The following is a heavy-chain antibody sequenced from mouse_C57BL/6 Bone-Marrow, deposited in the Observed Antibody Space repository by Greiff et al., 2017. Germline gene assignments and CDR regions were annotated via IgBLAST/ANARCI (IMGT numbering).Heavy chain of an antibody. CDR1: GYTFTSYT. D-gene: IGHD1-1*01. CDR2: INPSSGYT. J-gene: IGHJ3*01. V-gene: IGHV1-4*01. Sequence: QVQLQQSGAELARPGASVKMSCKASGYTFTSYTMHWVKQRPGQGREWIGYINPSSGYTKYNQKYKDKATLTADKSSSTAYQQLSSLTSDDSAVYYCSRREGFTTVVGPFAYWGQGTLVTVSA. CDR3: SRREGFTTVVGPFAY.